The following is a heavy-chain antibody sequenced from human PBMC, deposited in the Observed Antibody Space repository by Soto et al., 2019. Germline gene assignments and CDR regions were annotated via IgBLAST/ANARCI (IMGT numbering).Heavy chain of an antibody. CDR2: ISAYNGNT. D-gene: IGHD5-12*01. Sequence: GASVKVSCKASGYTFTSYGISWVRQAPGQGLEWMGWISAYNGNTNYAQKLQGRVTMTTDTSTSTAYMELRSLRSDDTAVYYCARVQIRDGYNRWYLDYWGQGTLVTVSS. V-gene: IGHV1-18*01. J-gene: IGHJ4*02. CDR3: ARVQIRDGYNRWYLDY. CDR1: GYTFTSYG.